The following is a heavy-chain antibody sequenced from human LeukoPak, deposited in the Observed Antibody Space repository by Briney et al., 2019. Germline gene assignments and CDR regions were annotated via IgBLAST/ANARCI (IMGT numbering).Heavy chain of an antibody. V-gene: IGHV3-23*01. D-gene: IGHD4-11*01. J-gene: IGHJ4*02. Sequence: AGGSLRLSCAASGFTFSSYAMSWVRQAPGKGLEWVSAISGSDGSTYYADSVKGRFTVSRDNSKNTLYLQVNSLRAEDTAVYYCARSFLLTTLYYFDYWGQGTLVTVSS. CDR1: GFTFSSYA. CDR2: ISGSDGST. CDR3: ARSFLLTTLYYFDY.